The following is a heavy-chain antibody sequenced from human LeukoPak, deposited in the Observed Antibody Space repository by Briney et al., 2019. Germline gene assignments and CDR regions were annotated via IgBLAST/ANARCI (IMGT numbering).Heavy chain of an antibody. CDR3: ARVSDDSSGYYFKRNDAFDI. D-gene: IGHD3-22*01. CDR2: IHPNSGGT. CDR1: GYTFTGYY. V-gene: IGHV1-2*04. J-gene: IGHJ3*02. Sequence: ASVKVSCKASGYTFTGYYMHWVRQAPGQGLEWMGWIHPNSGGTNYAQKFQGWVTMTRDTSISTAYMELSRLRSDDTAVYYCARVSDDSSGYYFKRNDAFDIWGQGTMVTVSS.